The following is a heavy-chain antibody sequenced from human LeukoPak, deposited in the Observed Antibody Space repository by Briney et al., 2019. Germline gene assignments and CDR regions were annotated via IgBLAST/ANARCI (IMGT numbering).Heavy chain of an antibody. V-gene: IGHV4-59*01. CDR3: ARGGWELFDY. CDR2: IHYSGST. D-gene: IGHD1-7*01. Sequence: PSETLSLTCTVSGGSISSYYWSWIRQPPGKGLEWIGYIHYSGSTNYNPSPKSRVTISVDTSKNQFSLKLNSVTAADTAVYYCARGGWELFDYWGQGTLVTVSS. CDR1: GGSISSYY. J-gene: IGHJ4*02.